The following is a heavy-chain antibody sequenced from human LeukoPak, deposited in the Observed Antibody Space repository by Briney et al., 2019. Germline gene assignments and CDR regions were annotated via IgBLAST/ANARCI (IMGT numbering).Heavy chain of an antibody. Sequence: SVKVSCKASGGTFSSYAISWVRQAPGQGLEWMGRIIPILAIANYAQKFQGRVTITADKSTSTAYMELSSLRSEDTAVYYCAREDSGYSGYETTFDYWGQGTLVTVSS. CDR1: GGTFSSYA. D-gene: IGHD5-12*01. J-gene: IGHJ4*02. CDR3: AREDSGYSGYETTFDY. V-gene: IGHV1-69*04. CDR2: IIPILAIA.